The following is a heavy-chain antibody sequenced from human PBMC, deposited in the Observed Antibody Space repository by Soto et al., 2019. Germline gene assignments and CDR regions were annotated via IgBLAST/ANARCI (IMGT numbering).Heavy chain of an antibody. CDR1: GGSISSGGYH. CDR3: ARVRGINWFDP. V-gene: IGHV4-31*03. J-gene: IGHJ5*02. D-gene: IGHD3-10*01. CDR2: IYYSGST. Sequence: PSETLSLTCTVSGGSISSGGYHWSWIRQHPGKGLEWIGYIYYSGSTYYNPSLKSRVTISVDTSKNQFSLKLSSVTAADTAVYYCARVRGINWFDPWGQGTLVTVSS.